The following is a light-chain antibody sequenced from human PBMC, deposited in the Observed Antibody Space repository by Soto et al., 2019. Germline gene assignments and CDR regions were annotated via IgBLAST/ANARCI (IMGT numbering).Light chain of an antibody. V-gene: IGKV3-20*01. Sequence: ETVLTQSPGTLSLSPGERATLSCRASQSVSSTYLAWYQQKPGQAPRLLIYGASSRATGIPDRFSGSGSGTDFTLTISRLEPEDFAVSYCQQYGSSNTFGQGTKLEIK. J-gene: IGKJ2*01. CDR2: GAS. CDR1: QSVSSTY. CDR3: QQYGSSNT.